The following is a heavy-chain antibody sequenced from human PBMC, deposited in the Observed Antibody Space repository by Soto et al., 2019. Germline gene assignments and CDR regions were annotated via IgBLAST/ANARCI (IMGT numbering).Heavy chain of an antibody. J-gene: IGHJ4*02. CDR2: IFPGDSDT. CDR1: GYAFTSHW. V-gene: IGHV5-51*01. CDR3: ARRPLRVSITGTFFDY. Sequence: SGESLKISCKGSGYAFTSHWIAWVRQVPGKGLELMGIIFPGDSDTRYSPSFQGQVTISADKSINTVYLQWSSLKASDTAMYYCARRPLRVSITGTFFDYWAQGTLVTVSS. D-gene: IGHD1-7*01.